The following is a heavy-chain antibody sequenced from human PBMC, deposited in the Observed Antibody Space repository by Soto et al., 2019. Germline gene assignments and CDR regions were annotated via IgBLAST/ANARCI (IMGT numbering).Heavy chain of an antibody. J-gene: IGHJ4*02. CDR1: GGTFSSYA. CDR3: ARERDRTVTSFDY. D-gene: IGHD4-17*01. CDR2: IIPIFGTA. V-gene: IGHV1-69*13. Sequence: SVKVSCKASGGTFSSYAISWVRQAPGQGLEWMGGIIPIFGTANYAQKFQGRVTITADESTSTAYMELSSLRSEDTAVYYCARERDRTVTSFDYWGQGTLVTVSS.